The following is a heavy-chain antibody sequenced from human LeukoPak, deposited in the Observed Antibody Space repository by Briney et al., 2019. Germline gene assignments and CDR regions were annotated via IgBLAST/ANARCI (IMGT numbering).Heavy chain of an antibody. CDR2: ISYDGSNK. J-gene: IGHJ4*02. CDR3: ARDYGIAAAGTNDY. V-gene: IGHV3-30-3*01. D-gene: IGHD6-13*01. Sequence: GGSLRLSCAASGFTFSSYATHWVRQAPGKGLEWVAVISYDGSNKYYADSVKGRFTISRDNSKNTLYLQMNSLRAEDTAVYYCARDYGIAAAGTNDYWGQGTLVTVSS. CDR1: GFTFSSYA.